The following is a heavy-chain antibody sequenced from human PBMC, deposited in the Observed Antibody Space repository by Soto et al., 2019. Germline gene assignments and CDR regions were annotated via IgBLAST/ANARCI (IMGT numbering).Heavy chain of an antibody. V-gene: IGHV4-34*01. CDR2: INHSGST. J-gene: IGHJ4*02. D-gene: IGHD5-12*01. CDR3: AREGRWLQPIDY. Sequence: SETLSLTCAVYVWSFGGYYWIWIRQPPGKGLEWIGEINHSGSTNYNPSLKSRVTISVDTSKNQFSLKLSSVTAADTAVYYCAREGRWLQPIDYWGQGTLVTVSS. CDR1: VWSFGGYY.